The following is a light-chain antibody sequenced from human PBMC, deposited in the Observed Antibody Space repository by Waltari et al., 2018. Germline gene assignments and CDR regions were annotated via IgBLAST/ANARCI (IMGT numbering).Light chain of an antibody. Sequence: QSALAQPASVSASPGESITISCTGTSSAIGIFSYVSWYQPHPGKAPKLMIYEVTNRPSGISNRFSGSKSGHTASLTISGLRAEDEADYYCSSYTSSSTYVFGTGTRVTVL. CDR2: EVT. CDR3: SSYTSSSTYV. V-gene: IGLV2-14*01. J-gene: IGLJ1*01. CDR1: SSAIGIFSY.